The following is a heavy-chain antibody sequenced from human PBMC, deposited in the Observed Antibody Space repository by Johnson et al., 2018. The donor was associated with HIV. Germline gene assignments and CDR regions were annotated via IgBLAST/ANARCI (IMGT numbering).Heavy chain of an antibody. V-gene: IGHV3-53*01. D-gene: IGHD3-22*01. J-gene: IGHJ3*02. Sequence: VQLVESGGGLVQPGGSLRLSCAVSGFTVSSDYMSWVRQAPGKGLEWVSVIYSGGSKYYVDSVKGRFTISRDNSKNTLYLQMNSLRAEDTAVYYCAREYYYESPEAFDIWGQGTMVTVSS. CDR2: IYSGGSK. CDR3: AREYYYESPEAFDI. CDR1: GFTVSSDY.